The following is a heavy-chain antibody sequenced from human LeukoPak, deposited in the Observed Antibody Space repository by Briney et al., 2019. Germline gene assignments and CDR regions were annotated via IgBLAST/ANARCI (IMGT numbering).Heavy chain of an antibody. V-gene: IGHV1-69*04. D-gene: IGHD3-3*01. J-gene: IGHJ4*02. CDR2: IIPILCIA. CDR1: GGTFSSYT. CDR3: ARDLLKPNSILGVVIGLDY. Sequence: SVKVSCKASGGTFSSYTISWVRQAPGQGREWMGRIIPILCIANYAQKFQGRVTITADKSTSTAYMELSSLRSEDTAVYYCARDLLKPNSILGVVIGLDYWGQGTLVTVSS.